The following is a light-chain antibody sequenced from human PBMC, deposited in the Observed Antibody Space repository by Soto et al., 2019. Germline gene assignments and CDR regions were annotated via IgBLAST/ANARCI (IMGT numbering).Light chain of an antibody. CDR1: QSIGSW. Sequence: DIQMTQSPSTLSASVGDRITITCRASQSIGSWLAWYQQKPGKAPNLLIYMTSTLGSGVPSRFSGSGSGTEFTLTISSLQPDDFATYYCQQYNDYSWTFGLGTKVDI. J-gene: IGKJ1*01. CDR3: QQYNDYSWT. CDR2: MTS. V-gene: IGKV1-5*03.